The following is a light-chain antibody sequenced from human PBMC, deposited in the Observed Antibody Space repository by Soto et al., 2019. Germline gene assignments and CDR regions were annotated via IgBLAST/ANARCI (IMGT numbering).Light chain of an antibody. CDR2: GTS. J-gene: IGKJ4*01. Sequence: EIVMTQSPATLSVSPGEGATLSCRASQSISSNLAWYQQKPGQAPRLLIYGTSIRATGIPARFSGSGSETEFTLTISSLQSEDFAVYYCHQYTNWPGAFGGGTKVEIK. V-gene: IGKV3-15*01. CDR3: HQYTNWPGA. CDR1: QSISSN.